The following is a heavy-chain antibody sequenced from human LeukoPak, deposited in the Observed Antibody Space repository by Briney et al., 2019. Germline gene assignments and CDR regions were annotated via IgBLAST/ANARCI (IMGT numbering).Heavy chain of an antibody. CDR3: ARAQGHAFDL. V-gene: IGHV3-21*01. Sequence: GGSLRLSCAASGFTFSNYALNWVRQAPGKGLEWVSCIRSSSRYIYYADSVKGRFTISRDNANNSLYLQMNSLRAEDTAVYYGARAQGHAFDLWGQGTMVSVPS. CDR1: GFTFSNYA. CDR2: IRSSSRYI. J-gene: IGHJ3*01.